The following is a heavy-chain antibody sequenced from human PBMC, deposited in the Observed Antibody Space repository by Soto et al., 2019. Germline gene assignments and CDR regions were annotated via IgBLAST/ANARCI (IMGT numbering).Heavy chain of an antibody. J-gene: IGHJ4*02. CDR1: RFTFSSYA. CDR2: IIGIGGIT. D-gene: IGHD2-2*01. V-gene: IGHV3-23*01. Sequence: PGGSLRLSCAASRFTFSSYAMSWVRQAPGNWLYLVSAIIGIGGITYYADSVKGRFTISRDTSKITLYLQMSSLRAEDTAVYYCATRKYCPSTTCFDFWGQGTQVTVSS. CDR3: ATRKYCPSTTCFDF.